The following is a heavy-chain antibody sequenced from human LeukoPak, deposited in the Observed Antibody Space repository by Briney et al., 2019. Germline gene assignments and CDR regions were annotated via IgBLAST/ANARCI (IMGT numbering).Heavy chain of an antibody. CDR1: GGTLISYA. CDR2: IIPIFGTA. Sequence: ASVKVSCKASGGTLISYAISWVRQAPGQGLEWMGGIIPIFGTANYAQKFQGRVTITADESTSTAYMELSSLRSEDTAVYYCAGNMVRGVNGFDYWGQGTLVTVSS. CDR3: AGNMVRGVNGFDY. V-gene: IGHV1-69*13. D-gene: IGHD3-10*01. J-gene: IGHJ4*02.